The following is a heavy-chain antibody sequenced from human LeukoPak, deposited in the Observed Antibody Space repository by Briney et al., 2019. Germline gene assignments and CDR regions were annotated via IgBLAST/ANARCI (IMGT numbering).Heavy chain of an antibody. Sequence: SETLSLTCTVSGGSISSSSYYWGWIRQPPGKGLEWIGSIYYSGSTYYNPSLKSRVTISVDTSKNQFSLKLSSVTAADTAVYYCARVRSPTPYFDYWGQGTLVTVSS. CDR2: IYYSGST. V-gene: IGHV4-39*07. J-gene: IGHJ4*02. D-gene: IGHD2-15*01. CDR3: ARVRSPTPYFDY. CDR1: GGSISSSSYY.